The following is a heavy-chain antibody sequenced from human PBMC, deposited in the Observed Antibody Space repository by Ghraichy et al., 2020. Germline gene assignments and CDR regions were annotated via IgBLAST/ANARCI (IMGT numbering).Heavy chain of an antibody. D-gene: IGHD6-19*01. CDR3: ARNFKTSPYSSGWSFDS. V-gene: IGHV4-59*11. J-gene: IGHJ4*02. CDR2: IYYSGGT. Sequence: SETLSLTCTVSGDSISSHYWSWIRQPPGKGLEWIGYIYYSGGTKYNPSLKSRATVSLDTSKNQFSQKLSSETAADTAVYYCARNFKTSPYSSGWSFDSWGQGTRVTVSS. CDR1: GDSISSHY.